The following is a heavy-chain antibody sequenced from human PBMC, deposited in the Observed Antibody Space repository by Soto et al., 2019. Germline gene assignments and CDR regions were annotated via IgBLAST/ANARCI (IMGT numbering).Heavy chain of an antibody. Sequence: ASVKVSCKASGYTFTSYDINWVRQATGQGLEWMGWMNPNSGNTGYAQKFQGRVTMTRNTSISTAYMELSRLRSDDTAVYYCARVTQYDAFDIWGQGTMVTVSS. CDR2: MNPNSGNT. D-gene: IGHD4-4*01. J-gene: IGHJ3*02. CDR1: GYTFTSYD. V-gene: IGHV1-8*01. CDR3: ARVTQYDAFDI.